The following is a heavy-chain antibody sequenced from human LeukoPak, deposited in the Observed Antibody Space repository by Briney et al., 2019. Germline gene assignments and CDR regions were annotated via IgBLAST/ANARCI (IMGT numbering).Heavy chain of an antibody. CDR2: IYYSGST. CDR1: GGSISSYY. CDR3: ARGDIYGDYYYYYMDV. V-gene: IGHV4-59*01. Sequence: PSETLSLTCTVSGGSISSYYWSWIRQPPGKGLEWIGYIYYSGSTNYNPSLKSRVTISVDTSKNQFSLKLSSVTAADTAVYYCARGDIYGDYYYYYMDVWGKGTTVTISS. D-gene: IGHD4-17*01. J-gene: IGHJ6*03.